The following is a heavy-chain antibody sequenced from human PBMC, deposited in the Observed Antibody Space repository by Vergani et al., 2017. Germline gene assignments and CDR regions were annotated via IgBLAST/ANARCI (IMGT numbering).Heavy chain of an antibody. D-gene: IGHD3-10*01. CDR2: IYSGGST. CDR3: ARGPLYGDFDY. CDR1: GFTFSSYS. Sequence: EVQLLESGGGLVKPGGSLRLSCAASGFTFSSYSMNWVRQAPGKGLEWVSVIYSGGSTYYADSVKGRFTISRDNSKNTLFLQMNSLRAEDTAVYYCARGPLYGDFDYWGQGTLVTVSS. V-gene: IGHV3-66*01. J-gene: IGHJ4*02.